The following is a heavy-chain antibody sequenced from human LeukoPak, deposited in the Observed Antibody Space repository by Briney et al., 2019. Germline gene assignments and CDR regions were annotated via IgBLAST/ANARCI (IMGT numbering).Heavy chain of an antibody. CDR2: IYYSGST. D-gene: IGHD3-10*01. V-gene: IGHV4-59*01. CDR1: GGSISSYY. Sequence: SETLSLTCTVSGGSISSYYWSWIRQPPGKGLEWIGYIYYSGSTNYNPSLKSRVTISVDTSKNQFSLKLSSVTAADTAVYYCARDNYYGSGSSRYYYYYMDVWGKGTTVTVSS. CDR3: ARDNYYGSGSSRYYYYYMDV. J-gene: IGHJ6*03.